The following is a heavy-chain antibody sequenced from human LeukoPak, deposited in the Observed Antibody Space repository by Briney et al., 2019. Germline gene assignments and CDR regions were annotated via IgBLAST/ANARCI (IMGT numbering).Heavy chain of an antibody. CDR1: GYTPTELS. CDR3: ATYRLANYYDSSKHAGGLDY. D-gene: IGHD3-22*01. CDR2: FDPEDGET. V-gene: IGHV1-24*01. Sequence: ASAKVSCKVSGYTPTELSMHWVRQAPGKGLEWMGGFDPEDGETIYAQKFQGRVTMTEDTSTDTAYMELSSLRSEDTAVYYCATYRLANYYDSSKHAGGLDYWGQGTLVTVAS. J-gene: IGHJ4*02.